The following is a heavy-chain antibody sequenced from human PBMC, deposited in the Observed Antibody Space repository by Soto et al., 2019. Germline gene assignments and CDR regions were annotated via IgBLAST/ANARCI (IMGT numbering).Heavy chain of an antibody. V-gene: IGHV1-18*01. CDR1: GYTFTSYG. D-gene: IGHD1-7*01. CDR3: AREVSWNYDPYYYYGMDV. J-gene: IGHJ6*02. CDR2: ISAYNGNT. Sequence: QVQLVQSGAEVKKPGASVKVSCKASGYTFTSYGISWVRQAPGQGLEWMGWISAYNGNTNYAQKLQGRVTMTTDTSTSTAYMKLRSLRSDDTAVYYCAREVSWNYDPYYYYGMDVWGQGTTVTVSS.